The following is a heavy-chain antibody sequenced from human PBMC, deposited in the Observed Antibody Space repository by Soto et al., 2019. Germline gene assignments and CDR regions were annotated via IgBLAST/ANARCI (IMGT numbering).Heavy chain of an antibody. CDR1: GFTFIGYN. J-gene: IGHJ3*01. D-gene: IGHD5-18*01. V-gene: IGHV3-21*06. CDR3: ATIGYLEGFDV. CDR2: ISTSSIEI. Sequence: EVQLVESGGGLVMPEVSLRLSCAASGFTFIGYNMKWVRQAPGKGLEWVASISTSSIEIFYSDLVRGRFTIFRDNARHSLYPQMNRLRAEDTAVYYCATIGYLEGFDVWGQGTTLSVSS.